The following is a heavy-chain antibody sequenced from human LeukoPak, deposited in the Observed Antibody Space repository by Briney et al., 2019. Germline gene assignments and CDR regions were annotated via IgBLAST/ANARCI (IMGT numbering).Heavy chain of an antibody. Sequence: GGSLRLSCAAPGFTFRRYWMSGVREAPGEGLECVSNIKQDGSEKYYVDSVKGRFTISRDNAKNSLYLQMNSLRAEDTAVYYCARDSGSSDSLFDPWGQGILVTVSS. CDR2: IKQDGSEK. V-gene: IGHV3-7*01. D-gene: IGHD3-10*01. J-gene: IGHJ5*02. CDR1: GFTFRRYW. CDR3: ARDSGSSDSLFDP.